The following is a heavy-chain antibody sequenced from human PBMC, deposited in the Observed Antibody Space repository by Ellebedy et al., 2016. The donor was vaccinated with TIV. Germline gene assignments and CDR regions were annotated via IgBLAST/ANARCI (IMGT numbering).Heavy chain of an antibody. CDR1: GGTFSSYA. V-gene: IGHV1-69*13. CDR2: IIPIFGTA. J-gene: IGHJ5*02. CDR3: ARVGLRRYCSSTSCYSEGWFNP. D-gene: IGHD2-2*01. Sequence: SVKVSXXASGGTFSSYAISWVRQAPGQGLEWMGGIIPIFGTANYAQKFQGRVTITADESTSTAYMELSSLRSEDTAVYYCARVGLRRYCSSTSCYSEGWFNPWGQGTLVTVSS.